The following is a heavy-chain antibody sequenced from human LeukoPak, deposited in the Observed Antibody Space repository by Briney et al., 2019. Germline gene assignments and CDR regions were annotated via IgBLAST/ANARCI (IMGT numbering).Heavy chain of an antibody. CDR1: GFTFASYS. Sequence: GGSLRLSCAASGFTFASYSMNWVRQAPGKGLEWVSSISGDSTYIYNAGSVKGRFTISRDNAQASLYLQMISLRADDTAVYYCARVSGRLERQSDLYYWGQGTLVIVSS. CDR3: ARVSGRLERQSDLYY. V-gene: IGHV3-21*01. D-gene: IGHD1-1*01. CDR2: ISGDSTYI. J-gene: IGHJ4*02.